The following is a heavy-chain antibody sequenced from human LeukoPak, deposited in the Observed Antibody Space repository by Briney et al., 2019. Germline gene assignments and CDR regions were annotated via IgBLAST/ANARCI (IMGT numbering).Heavy chain of an antibody. D-gene: IGHD6-19*01. CDR2: ISGSSGII. J-gene: IGHJ4*02. Sequence: GGSLRLSCAASGFTFNTYTMNWVRQAPGKGLEWVSYISGSSGIIDYADSVRGRFTISRDSSKNTLYLLMNSLRAEDTAVYYCTKVPSSLAVADQRYFDYWGQGTLVTVSS. CDR1: GFTFNTYT. V-gene: IGHV3-48*04. CDR3: TKVPSSLAVADQRYFDY.